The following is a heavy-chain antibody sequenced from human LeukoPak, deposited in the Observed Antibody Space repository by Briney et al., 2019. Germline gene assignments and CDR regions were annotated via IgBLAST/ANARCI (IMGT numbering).Heavy chain of an antibody. CDR3: AKDKNYGRYYFDS. V-gene: IGHV3-23*01. Sequence: GGSLRLSCAASGFTFSSYAMSWVRQAPGKGLEWVSAISGSGGSTYCADSVEGRFTISRDNSKNTLLLQMNSLRADDTAVYYCAKDKNYGRYYFDSWGQGTLVTVSS. J-gene: IGHJ4*02. CDR1: GFTFSSYA. CDR2: ISGSGGST. D-gene: IGHD1-7*01.